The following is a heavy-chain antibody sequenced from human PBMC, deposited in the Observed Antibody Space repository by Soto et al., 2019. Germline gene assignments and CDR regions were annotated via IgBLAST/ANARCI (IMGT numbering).Heavy chain of an antibody. V-gene: IGHV3-30*18. CDR2: ISYDGSNK. D-gene: IGHD6-6*01. Sequence: GESLKISCAASGFTFSSYGMHWVRQAPGKGLEWVAVISYDGSNKYYADSVKGRFTISRDNSKNTLYLQMNSLRAEDTAVYYCAKVWGYNSSPAEAFDIWGQGTMVTVSS. CDR1: GFTFSSYG. CDR3: AKVWGYNSSPAEAFDI. J-gene: IGHJ3*02.